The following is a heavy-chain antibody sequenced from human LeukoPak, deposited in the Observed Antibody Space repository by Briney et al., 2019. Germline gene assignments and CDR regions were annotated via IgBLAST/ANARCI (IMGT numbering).Heavy chain of an antibody. CDR3: ARIGELDYDFWSGYLLGDY. CDR2: ISYEGSNK. D-gene: IGHD3-3*01. V-gene: IGHV3-30*03. J-gene: IGHJ4*02. CDR1: GFTFSSYG. Sequence: GGSLRLSCAASGFTFSSYGMHWVRQAPGKGLEWVAVISYEGSNKYYADSVKGRFTISRDNSKNTLYLQMNSLRAEDTAVYYCARIGELDYDFWSGYLLGDYWGQGTLVTVSS.